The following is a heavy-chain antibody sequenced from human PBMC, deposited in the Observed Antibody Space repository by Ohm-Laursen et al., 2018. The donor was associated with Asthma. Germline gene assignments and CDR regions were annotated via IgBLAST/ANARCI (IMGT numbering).Heavy chain of an antibody. Sequence: SQTLSLTCTVSGGSISSGGYYWSWIRQHPGKGLEWIGYIYYSGSTYYNPSLKGRVTISVDTSKNHFSLWLTSVTSADTAVYYCARGSRIVTGYYGSAALDWFDPWGQGTLVTVSS. J-gene: IGHJ5*02. D-gene: IGHD3-9*01. CDR3: ARGSRIVTGYYGSAALDWFDP. V-gene: IGHV4-31*03. CDR2: IYYSGST. CDR1: GGSISSGGYY.